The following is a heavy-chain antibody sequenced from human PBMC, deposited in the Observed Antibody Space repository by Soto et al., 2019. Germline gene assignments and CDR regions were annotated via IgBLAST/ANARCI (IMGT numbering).Heavy chain of an antibody. J-gene: IGHJ6*02. Sequence: DESMKISCKGSGYSFTSYWISWVRQLPGKVLEWMGRIDPSDSYTNYSPSFQGHVTISADKSISTAYLQWSSLKASDTAMYYCARLAVGYSKLAPYYYYGMGVWGQGTTVTVSS. CDR3: ARLAVGYSKLAPYYYYGMGV. CDR2: IDPSDSYT. D-gene: IGHD4-4*01. CDR1: GYSFTSYW. V-gene: IGHV5-10-1*01.